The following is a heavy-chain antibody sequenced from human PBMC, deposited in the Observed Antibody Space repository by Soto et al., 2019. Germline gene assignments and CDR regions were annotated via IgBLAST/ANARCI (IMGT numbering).Heavy chain of an antibody. D-gene: IGHD6-19*01. CDR1: GGSISGSRYY. V-gene: IGHV4-39*01. CDR3: LRLAGIAVAGIGIDS. Sequence: QLLLRESGPGLVKPSETLSLTCTVSGGSISGSRYYWGCIRQPPGKVLEWIATIYYSGSTYYHPSLKSLVNLSGETTKKQFSLRLSSVTALDTGVYYCLRLAGIAVAGIGIDSWGQGTLVTVSS. CDR2: IYYSGST. J-gene: IGHJ4*02.